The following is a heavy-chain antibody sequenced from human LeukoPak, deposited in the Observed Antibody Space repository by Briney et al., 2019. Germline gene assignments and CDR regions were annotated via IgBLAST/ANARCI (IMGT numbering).Heavy chain of an antibody. Sequence: SETLSLTCTVSGGSIRSYYWSWIRQPPGKGLEWIGYIYYSGSTNYNPSLKSRVTISVDTSKNQFSLKLSSVTAADTAVYYCASGVAADYYFDYWGQGTLVTVSS. D-gene: IGHD6-25*01. J-gene: IGHJ4*02. V-gene: IGHV4-59*12. CDR2: IYYSGST. CDR1: GGSIRSYY. CDR3: ASGVAADYYFDY.